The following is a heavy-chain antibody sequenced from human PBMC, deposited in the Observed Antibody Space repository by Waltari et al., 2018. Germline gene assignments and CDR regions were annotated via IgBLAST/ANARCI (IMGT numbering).Heavy chain of an antibody. Sequence: EVQLLESGGGLVQPGGSLRLSCAASGSTFSNYAMRWVRQAPGRGLEWVSTTSGSGGSTYYADSVKGRFTISRDNSKNTLYLQMNSLRAEDTAVYYCAKDTCSGGSCYSNWFDPWGQGTLVTVSS. V-gene: IGHV3-23*01. CDR1: GSTFSNYA. D-gene: IGHD2-15*01. J-gene: IGHJ5*02. CDR3: AKDTCSGGSCYSNWFDP. CDR2: TSGSGGST.